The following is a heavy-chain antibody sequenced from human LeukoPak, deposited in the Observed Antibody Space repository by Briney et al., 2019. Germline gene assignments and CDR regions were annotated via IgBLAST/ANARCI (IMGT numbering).Heavy chain of an antibody. V-gene: IGHV3-30-3*01. Sequence: PGGSLRLSCAASGFTFSSYAMHWVRQAPGKGLEWVAVISYDGSNKYYADSVKGRFTISRDNSKNTLYLQMNSLRAEDTAVYFCARRGDGYELDYWGQGTLVTVSS. CDR3: ARRGDGYELDY. CDR2: ISYDGSNK. D-gene: IGHD5-24*01. J-gene: IGHJ4*02. CDR1: GFTFSSYA.